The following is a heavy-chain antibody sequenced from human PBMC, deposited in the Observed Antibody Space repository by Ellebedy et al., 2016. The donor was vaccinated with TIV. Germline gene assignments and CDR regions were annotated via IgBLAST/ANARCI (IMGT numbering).Heavy chain of an antibody. CDR2: INPIGGRT. Sequence: ASVKVSCXASGYTLTLDYRHWVRQAPGEGLEWMGIINPIGGRTSYAQKFQGRVTMTTDPSTTTVYMEVNSLRSEDTAVYFCALIAVSGMNYLDFWGQGTLVTVSS. J-gene: IGHJ4*02. CDR1: GYTLTLDY. V-gene: IGHV1-46*01. D-gene: IGHD6-19*01. CDR3: ALIAVSGMNYLDF.